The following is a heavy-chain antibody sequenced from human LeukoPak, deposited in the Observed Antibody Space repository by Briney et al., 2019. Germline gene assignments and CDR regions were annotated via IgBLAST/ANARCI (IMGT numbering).Heavy chain of an antibody. Sequence: SETLSLTCAVYGGSFSGYYWSWIRQPPGKGLEWIGEINHSGSTNYNPSLKSRVTISVDTSKNQFSLKLSSVTAAETAVYYCASLPSSKPRKRRRDGYNFYMDVWGKGTTVTVSS. D-gene: IGHD5-24*01. V-gene: IGHV4-34*01. J-gene: IGHJ6*03. CDR1: GGSFSGYY. CDR3: ASLPSSKPRKRRRDGYNFYMDV. CDR2: INHSGST.